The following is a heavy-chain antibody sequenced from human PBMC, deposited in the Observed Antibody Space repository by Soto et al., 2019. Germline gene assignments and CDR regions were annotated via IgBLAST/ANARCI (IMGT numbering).Heavy chain of an antibody. J-gene: IGHJ1*01. D-gene: IGHD3-22*01. Sequence: QVQLVESGGGVVQPGRSLRLSCTASGFTFSNYVMHWVRQAPGEGLEWVAGISVDGSGTHYTDSVKGRFTISRDNSKNKVYLQMDSLTAEETTVYYCAREDESSGHAGTFQHWGQGTLVTVSS. CDR2: ISVDGSGT. CDR3: AREDESSGHAGTFQH. CDR1: GFTFSNYV. V-gene: IGHV3-30*14.